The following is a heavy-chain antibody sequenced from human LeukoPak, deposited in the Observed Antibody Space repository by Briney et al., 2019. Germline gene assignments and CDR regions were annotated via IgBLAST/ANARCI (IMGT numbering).Heavy chain of an antibody. J-gene: IGHJ5*02. V-gene: IGHV1-2*02. Sequence: ASVKVSCKASGYTFTSYDINWVRQAPGQGLEWMGWINPNSGGTNYAQKFQGRVTMTRDTSISTAYMELSRLRSDDTAVYYCARSLYSPGGWFDPWGQGTLVTVSS. CDR2: INPNSGGT. CDR1: GYTFTSYD. D-gene: IGHD5-18*01. CDR3: ARSLYSPGGWFDP.